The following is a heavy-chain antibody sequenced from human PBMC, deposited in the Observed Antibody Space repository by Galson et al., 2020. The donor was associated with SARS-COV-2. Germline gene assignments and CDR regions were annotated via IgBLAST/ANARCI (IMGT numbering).Heavy chain of an antibody. CDR2: ISYDGSNK. D-gene: IGHD3-10*01. CDR3: ARSGSGSYYSHVDY. Sequence: TGGSLRLYCAASGFIFSSYAMHWVRQAPGKGLEWVAVISYDGSNKYYADSVKGRFTISRDNSKNKLHLQMNSLRAEDTAVYYCARSGSGSYYSHVDYWGQGTLVTVSS. V-gene: IGHV3-30*04. CDR1: GFIFSSYA. J-gene: IGHJ4*02.